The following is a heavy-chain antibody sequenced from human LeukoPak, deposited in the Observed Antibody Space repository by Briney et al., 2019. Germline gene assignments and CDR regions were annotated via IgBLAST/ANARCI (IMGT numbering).Heavy chain of an antibody. V-gene: IGHV4-30-2*01. CDR3: ARPGIAATGAFDC. Sequence: PSETLSLTCAVSGGSISSGGYSWSWIRQPPGKGLEWIGYIYHSGSTYYNPSLKSRVSISVDTSKNQFSLNLTSVTAADTAVYFCARPGIAATGAFDCWGQGTLVTVSS. D-gene: IGHD6-13*01. J-gene: IGHJ4*02. CDR1: GGSISSGGYS. CDR2: IYHSGST.